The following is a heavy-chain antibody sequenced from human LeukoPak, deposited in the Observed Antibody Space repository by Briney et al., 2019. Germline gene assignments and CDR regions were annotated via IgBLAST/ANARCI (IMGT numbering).Heavy chain of an antibody. Sequence: GGSLRLSCAASGFTFSSYWMSWVRQAPGKGLEWVANIKQDGSEKYYVDSVKGRFTISRDNSKNTLYLQMNSLRAEDTAVYYCASGILDVLLDAFDIWGQGTMVTVSS. V-gene: IGHV3-7*01. J-gene: IGHJ3*02. CDR3: ASGILDVLLDAFDI. D-gene: IGHD3-10*01. CDR2: IKQDGSEK. CDR1: GFTFSSYW.